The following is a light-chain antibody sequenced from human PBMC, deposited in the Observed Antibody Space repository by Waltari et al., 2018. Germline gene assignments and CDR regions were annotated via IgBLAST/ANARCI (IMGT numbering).Light chain of an antibody. CDR1: TSNTGAGYD. CDR2: ANN. J-gene: IGLJ3*02. Sequence: QSVLTQPPSVSGAPGQRVTVSCTGSTSNTGAGYDVQWYQQFPGGAPKLVIYANNNRPSGVPDRFSATKSGSSASLASTGLQAEDEADYYCQSYDKTLSAWVFGGGTRLTVL. CDR3: QSYDKTLSAWV. V-gene: IGLV1-40*01.